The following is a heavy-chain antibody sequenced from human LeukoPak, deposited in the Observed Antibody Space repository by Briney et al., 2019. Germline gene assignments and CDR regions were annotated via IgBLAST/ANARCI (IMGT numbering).Heavy chain of an antibody. CDR2: INHSGST. D-gene: IGHD2-15*01. CDR3: ARGEKPSTPRGGQTFDI. J-gene: IGHJ3*02. CDR1: GGSFSGYY. V-gene: IGHV4-34*01. Sequence: PSETLSLTCAVYGGSFSGYYWSWIRQPPGKGLEWIGEINHSGSTNYNPSLKSRVTISVDTSKNQFSLKLSSVTAADTAVYYCARGEKPSTPRGGQTFDIWGQGTMVTASS.